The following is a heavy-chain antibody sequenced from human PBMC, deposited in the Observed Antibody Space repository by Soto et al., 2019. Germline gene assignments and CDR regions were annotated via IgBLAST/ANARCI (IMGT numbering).Heavy chain of an antibody. CDR3: ARDKTVVVVAATPDFDY. V-gene: IGHV1-18*01. J-gene: IGHJ4*02. CDR2: ISAYNGNT. Sequence: QVQLVQSGAEVKKPGASVKVSCKASGYTFTSYGISWVRQAPGHGLEWMGWISAYNGNTNYAQKLQGRVTMTTDTSTSTAYMELRSLRSDDTAVYYCARDKTVVVVAATPDFDYWGQGTLVTVSS. CDR1: GYTFTSYG. D-gene: IGHD2-15*01.